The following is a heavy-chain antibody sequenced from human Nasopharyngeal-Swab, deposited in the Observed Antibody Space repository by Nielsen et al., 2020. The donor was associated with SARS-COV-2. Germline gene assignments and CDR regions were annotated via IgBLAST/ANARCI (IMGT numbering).Heavy chain of an antibody. D-gene: IGHD2-15*01. Sequence: VRQMPGKGLEWMGIIYPGDSDTRYSPSFQGQVTISADKSISTAYLQWSSLKASDTAMYYCARHRVVAAPVSYYYYMDVWGKGTTVTVSS. CDR3: ARHRVVAAPVSYYYYMDV. J-gene: IGHJ6*03. CDR2: IYPGDSDT. V-gene: IGHV5-51*01.